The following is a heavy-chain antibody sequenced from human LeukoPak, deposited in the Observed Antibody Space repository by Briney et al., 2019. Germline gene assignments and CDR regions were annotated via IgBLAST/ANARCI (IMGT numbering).Heavy chain of an antibody. Sequence: GGSLRLSCAASGFTFSSYGMHWVRQAPGKGLEWVAVIWYGRSNKYYADSVKGRFTISRDNSKNTLYLQMNSLRAEDTAVYYCARDLDAFDIWGQGTMVTVSS. J-gene: IGHJ3*02. CDR2: IWYGRSNK. CDR1: GFTFSSYG. CDR3: ARDLDAFDI. V-gene: IGHV3-33*08.